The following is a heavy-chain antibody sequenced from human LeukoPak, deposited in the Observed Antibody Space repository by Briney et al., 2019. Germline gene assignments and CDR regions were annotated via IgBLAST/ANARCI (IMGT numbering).Heavy chain of an antibody. J-gene: IGHJ5*02. CDR2: IYHTGST. CDR3: ARLQYCSGTSCYWFDP. CDR1: GGSVSSGSYY. V-gene: IGHV4-30-2*01. Sequence: SETLSLTCTVSGGSVSSGSYYWSWIRQPLGKGLEWIGYIYHTGSTYYNPSLKSRVTISVDTSKNQFSLRLSSVTAADTAVYYCARLQYCSGTSCYWFDPWGQGTLVTVSS. D-gene: IGHD2-2*01.